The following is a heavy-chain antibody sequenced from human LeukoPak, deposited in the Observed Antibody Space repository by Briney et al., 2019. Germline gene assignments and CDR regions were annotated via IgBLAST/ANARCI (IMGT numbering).Heavy chain of an antibody. CDR1: GFTFSSYA. D-gene: IGHD6-19*01. CDR3: AKQVGSGWYYFDY. V-gene: IGHV3-23*01. CDR2: ISGSGGST. J-gene: IGHJ4*02. Sequence: RGSLRLSCAASGFTFSSYAMSWVRQAPGKGLEWVSAISGSGGSTYYADSVKGRFTISRDNSKNTLYLQMNSLRAEDTAVYYCAKQVGSGWYYFDYWGQGTLVTVSS.